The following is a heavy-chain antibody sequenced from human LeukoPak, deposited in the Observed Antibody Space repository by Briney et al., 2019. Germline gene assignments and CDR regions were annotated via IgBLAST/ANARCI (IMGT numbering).Heavy chain of an antibody. J-gene: IGHJ3*02. V-gene: IGHV4-59*03. Sequence: PSETLSLTCAVSGGPLTSYYWTWIRQPPGKGLEWIGFIYYRGSTNYNPSLESRVTISIDTSKNRFSLKLSSVTAADTAVYYCATLYGTDGGDAFDIWGQGTMVTVSS. CDR3: ATLYGTDGGDAFDI. CDR1: GGPLTSYY. D-gene: IGHD2/OR15-2a*01. CDR2: IYYRGST.